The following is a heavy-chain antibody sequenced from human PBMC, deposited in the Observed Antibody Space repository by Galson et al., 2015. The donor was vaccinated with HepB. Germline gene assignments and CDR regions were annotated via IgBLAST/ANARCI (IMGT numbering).Heavy chain of an antibody. CDR3: ARSYDYSNSRADYDYCRTHL. CDR2: ISYDGSHK. D-gene: IGHD4-11*01. CDR1: GFTFSSYA. V-gene: IGHV3-30-3*01. J-gene: IGHJ6*02. Sequence: SLRLSCAASGFTFSSYAMHWVRQAPGKGLEWVAVISYDGSHKYYADSVKGRFTISRDNSKNTLYLQMDTLRAGDTAVYYCARSYDYSNSRADYDYCRTHLRGQGATVT.